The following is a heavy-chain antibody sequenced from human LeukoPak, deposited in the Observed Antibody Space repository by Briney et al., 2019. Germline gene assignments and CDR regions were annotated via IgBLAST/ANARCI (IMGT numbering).Heavy chain of an antibody. CDR2: INHSGST. D-gene: IGHD6-13*01. Sequence: SETLFLTCAVYGGSFSGYYWSWIRQPPGKGLEWIGEINHSGSTNYNPSLKSRVTISVDTSKNQFSLKLSSVTAADTAVYYCARLPAAAATGYYGMDVWGKGTTVTVSS. J-gene: IGHJ6*04. CDR3: ARLPAAAATGYYGMDV. V-gene: IGHV4-34*01. CDR1: GGSFSGYY.